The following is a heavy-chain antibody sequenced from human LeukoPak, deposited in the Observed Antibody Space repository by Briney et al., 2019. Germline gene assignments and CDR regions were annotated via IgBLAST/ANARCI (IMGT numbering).Heavy chain of an antibody. D-gene: IGHD3-10*01. CDR3: ARGWFGFWHNSYLDDNAFDV. J-gene: IGHJ3*01. V-gene: IGHV4-34*01. CDR2: ISQSGRT. Sequence: SETLSLTCAVYGGSFSGYYWSWIRQVPGKGLEWLGEISQSGRTNYNPSLKSRVTISVDPSKNQISLNLSFVTATDTAVYYCARGWFGFWHNSYLDDNAFDVWGPGTMVTVSS. CDR1: GGSFSGYY.